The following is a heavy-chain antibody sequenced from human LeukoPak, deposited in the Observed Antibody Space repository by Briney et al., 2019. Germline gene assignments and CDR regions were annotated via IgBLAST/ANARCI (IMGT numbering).Heavy chain of an antibody. CDR3: ARQGGSISYYYYMDV. J-gene: IGHJ6*03. CDR1: GFTFSSYS. V-gene: IGHV3-21*01. CDR2: ISSSSSYI. D-gene: IGHD3-16*01. Sequence: GGSLRLSCAASGFTFSSYSMNWVRQAPGKGLEWVSSISSSSSYIYYADPVKGRFTISRDNAKNSLYLQMNSLRAEDTAVYYCARQGGSISYYYYMDVWGKGTTVTVSS.